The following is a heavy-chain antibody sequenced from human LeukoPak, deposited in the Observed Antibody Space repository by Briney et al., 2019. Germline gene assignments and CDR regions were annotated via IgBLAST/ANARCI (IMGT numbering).Heavy chain of an antibody. CDR2: ITRSSNYI. V-gene: IGHV3-21*01. Sequence: GGSLRLSCVASGFTFSSYSMNWVRQAPGKGLEWVSSITRSSNYIYYADSVKGRFTISRDNAKNSLYLQMNSLRAEDTAVYYCARGEPIDYWGQGTLVTVSS. CDR3: ARGEPIDY. D-gene: IGHD1-26*01. J-gene: IGHJ4*02. CDR1: GFTFSSYS.